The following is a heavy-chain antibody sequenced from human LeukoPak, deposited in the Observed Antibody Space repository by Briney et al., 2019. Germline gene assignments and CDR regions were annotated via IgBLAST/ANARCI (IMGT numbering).Heavy chain of an antibody. V-gene: IGHV1-2*02. J-gene: IGHJ4*02. CDR2: INPNSGGT. Sequence: ASVKVCCKASGYTFTGYYMHWVRQAPGQGLEWMGWINPNSGGTNYAQKFQGRVTMTRDTSISTAYMELSRLRSDDTAVYYCAKTIFGVVPDFDYWGQGTLVTVSS. CDR3: AKTIFGVVPDFDY. CDR1: GYTFTGYY. D-gene: IGHD3-3*01.